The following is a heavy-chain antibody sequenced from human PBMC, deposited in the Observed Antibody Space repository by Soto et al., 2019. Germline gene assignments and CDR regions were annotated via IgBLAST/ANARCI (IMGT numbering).Heavy chain of an antibody. V-gene: IGHV3-30*18. Sequence: PGGSLRLSCAASGFTFSSYGMHWVRQAPGKGLEWVAVISYDGSNKYYADSVKGRFTISRDNSKNTLYLQMNSLRAEDMAVYYCAKSARRRWLQFGFFRISGPDYWGQGTLITVSS. J-gene: IGHJ4*02. CDR3: AKSARRRWLQFGFFRISGPDY. CDR1: GFTFSSYG. D-gene: IGHD5-12*01. CDR2: ISYDGSNK.